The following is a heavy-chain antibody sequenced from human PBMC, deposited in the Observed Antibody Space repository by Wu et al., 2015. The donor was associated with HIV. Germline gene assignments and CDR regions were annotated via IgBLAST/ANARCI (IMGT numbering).Heavy chain of an antibody. CDR3: ARDLTVVGATFGY. Sequence: QVQLVQSGAEVKKPGASVKVSCKASGYTFTTYGINWVRQAPGQGLEWMGWISTDNGNTNYAQKLQDRVTMTADTSTSTAYMELRSLRSDDTAIYYCARDLTVVGATFGYVGQGTLVTVSS. CDR2: ISTDNGNT. D-gene: IGHD1-26*01. V-gene: IGHV1-18*01. J-gene: IGHJ4*02. CDR1: GYTFTTYG.